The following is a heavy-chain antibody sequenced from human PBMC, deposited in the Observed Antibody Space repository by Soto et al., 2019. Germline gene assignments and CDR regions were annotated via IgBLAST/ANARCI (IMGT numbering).Heavy chain of an antibody. V-gene: IGHV1-2*02. D-gene: IGHD6-13*01. CDR3: ARFSSTDDAFDI. J-gene: IGHJ3*02. Sequence: VKVSCKASGYTFTGYYMHWVRQAPGQGLEWMGWINPNSGGTNYAQKFQGRVTMTRDTSISTAYMELSRLRSDDTAVYYCARFSSTDDAFDIWGQGTMVTVSS. CDR1: GYTFTGYY. CDR2: INPNSGGT.